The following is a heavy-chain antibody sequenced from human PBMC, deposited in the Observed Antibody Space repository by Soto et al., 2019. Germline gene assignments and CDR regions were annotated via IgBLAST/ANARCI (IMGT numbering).Heavy chain of an antibody. J-gene: IGHJ4*02. V-gene: IGHV4-59*01. CDR3: AREGNLGRWIQPLDS. CDR1: GGSISSYY. D-gene: IGHD2-2*03. Sequence: SETLSLTCTVSGGSISSYYWSWIRQPPGKGLEWIGFISDSETTNYSPSLKSRVTMSLDTSTNQVSLKLISVTTADTAVYFCAREGNLGRWIQPLDSWGQGTLVTVSS. CDR2: ISDSETT.